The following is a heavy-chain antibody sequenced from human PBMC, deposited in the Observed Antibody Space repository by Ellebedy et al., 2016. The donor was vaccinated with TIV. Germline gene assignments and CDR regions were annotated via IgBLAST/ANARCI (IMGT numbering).Heavy chain of an antibody. J-gene: IGHJ4*02. CDR3: ARDEGGSGSLSH. V-gene: IGHV4-31*03. CDR1: GGSISSGAFY. CDR2: IFYSGST. Sequence: LRLSCTVSGGSISSGAFYWTWIRQQPGKGLEWIGNIFYSGSTYYKSSLKSRITISLDRSKNQFSLRLSSVTAADTAVYYCARDEGGSGSLSHWGQGTLVTVSS. D-gene: IGHD3-10*01.